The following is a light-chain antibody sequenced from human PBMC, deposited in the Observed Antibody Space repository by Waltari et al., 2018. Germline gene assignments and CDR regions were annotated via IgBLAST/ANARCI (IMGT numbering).Light chain of an antibody. Sequence: QAGLTQPPSVSKGLRQTATLTCTGNSTNVGYQTPLWLQPHRGHPPQLLSSRNNNRPSGISERFSASRSGNTASLTITGLQPEDEADYFYSAWDGGLFAWVFGGGTKLTVL. CDR3: SAWDGGLFAWV. CDR1: STNVGYQT. V-gene: IGLV10-54*01. CDR2: RNN. J-gene: IGLJ2*01.